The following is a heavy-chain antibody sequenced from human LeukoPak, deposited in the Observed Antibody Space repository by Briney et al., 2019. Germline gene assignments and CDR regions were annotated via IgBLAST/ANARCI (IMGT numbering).Heavy chain of an antibody. D-gene: IGHD4-23*01. CDR2: LYYSGTT. V-gene: IGHV4-30-4*01. CDR1: GGSISSVDYH. Sequence: PSETLSLTCTVSGGSISSVDYHWNWMRQPPGKGLEWIGALYYSGTTYFNPSLKSRLSISLDTSKTQFPLRLTSVTAADTAVYYCARERGGNSNVDAFDIWGQGTMVIVSS. J-gene: IGHJ3*02. CDR3: ARERGGNSNVDAFDI.